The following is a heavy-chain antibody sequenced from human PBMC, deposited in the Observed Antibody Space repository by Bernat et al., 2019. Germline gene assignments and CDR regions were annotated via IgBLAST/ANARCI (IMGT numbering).Heavy chain of an antibody. V-gene: IGHV5-51*01. CDR3: ARLSPPGVGDTSFDY. Sequence: EVHLVQSGAEVKKPGESLKISCKGSGYSFTDYWIAWVRQMPGKGLEWMGIIYPCDSDTRYSPSFQGQVTISADKSITTAYRQWSSLKASDTAMYYCARLSPPGVGDTSFDYWGQGTLVTVSS. CDR1: GYSFTDYW. CDR2: IYPCDSDT. J-gene: IGHJ4*02. D-gene: IGHD1-26*01.